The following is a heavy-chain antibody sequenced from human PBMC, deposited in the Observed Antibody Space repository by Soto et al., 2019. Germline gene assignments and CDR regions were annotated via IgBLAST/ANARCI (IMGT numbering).Heavy chain of an antibody. CDR3: ARGNTDDILTGYYQYYFDY. CDR1: GYTFTSYA. D-gene: IGHD3-9*01. V-gene: IGHV1-3*01. Sequence: GASVKVSCKASGYTFTSYAMHWVRQAPGQRLEWMGWINAGNGNTKYSQKFQGRVTITRDTSASTAYMELSSLRSEDTAVYYCARGNTDDILTGYYQYYFDYWGQGTLVTVSS. J-gene: IGHJ4*02. CDR2: INAGNGNT.